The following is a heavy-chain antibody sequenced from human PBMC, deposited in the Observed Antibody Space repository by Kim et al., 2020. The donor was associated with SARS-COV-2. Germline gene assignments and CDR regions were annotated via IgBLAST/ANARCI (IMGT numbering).Heavy chain of an antibody. D-gene: IGHD2-2*01. Sequence: GGSLRLSCAASGFTFSSYSMNWVRQAPGKGLEWVSSISSSSSYIYYADSVKGRFTISRDNAKNSLYLQMNSLRAEDTAVYYCARALVVPDPGYFDLWGRGTLVTVSS. J-gene: IGHJ2*01. CDR2: ISSSSSYI. CDR3: ARALVVPDPGYFDL. CDR1: GFTFSSYS. V-gene: IGHV3-21*01.